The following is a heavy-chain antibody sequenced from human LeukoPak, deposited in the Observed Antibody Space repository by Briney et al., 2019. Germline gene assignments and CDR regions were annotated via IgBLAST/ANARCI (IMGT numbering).Heavy chain of an antibody. J-gene: IGHJ4*02. V-gene: IGHV3-9*01. CDR3: AKDIGIAVAGTGEMDY. CDR1: GFTFDDYA. Sequence: PGGSLRLSCAASGFTFDDYAMHWVRQAPGKGLEWVSGISWNSGSIGYADSVKGRFTISRDNSKNSLYLQMNSLRTEDTALYYCAKDIGIAVAGTGEMDYWGQGTLVTVSS. D-gene: IGHD6-19*01. CDR2: ISWNSGSI.